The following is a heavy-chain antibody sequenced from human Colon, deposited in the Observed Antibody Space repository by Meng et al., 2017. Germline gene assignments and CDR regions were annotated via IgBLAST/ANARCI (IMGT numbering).Heavy chain of an antibody. CDR3: ARGYYYDKSGYSFEH. CDR1: GYIFTNYW. Sequence: GESLKISCQGSGYIFTNYWVAWVRQMPGKGLEWMGIIYPGDSEIRYSPSFQGQVSISADKSISTAHLQWSSLKASDTAVYYCARGYYYDKSGYSFEHWGQGTLVTVSS. D-gene: IGHD3-22*01. CDR2: IYPGDSEI. V-gene: IGHV5-51*01. J-gene: IGHJ4*02.